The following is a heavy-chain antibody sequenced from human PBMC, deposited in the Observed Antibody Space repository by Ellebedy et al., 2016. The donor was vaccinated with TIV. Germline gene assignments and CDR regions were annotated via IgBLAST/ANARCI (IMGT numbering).Heavy chain of an antibody. CDR1: GFSFLTYW. V-gene: IGHV3-74*01. J-gene: IGHJ4*02. CDR2: IRSEGSIT. CDR3: VRGLGGGNTPLDY. D-gene: IGHD3-16*01. Sequence: PGGSLTLSWAPSGFSFLTYWTHRVRPAPGKGRVWVSRIRSEGSITTYADSVKDRLTLSRDKAKNPLFLQMTSLRAEDTAFYYCVRGLGGGNTPLDYWGQGILVTVSS.